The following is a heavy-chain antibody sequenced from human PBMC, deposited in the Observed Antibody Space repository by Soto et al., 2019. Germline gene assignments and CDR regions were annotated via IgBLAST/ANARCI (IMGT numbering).Heavy chain of an antibody. CDR3: ARERDYGDFDY. D-gene: IGHD4-17*01. V-gene: IGHV4-59*01. Sequence: SETLSLTCTVSGGSFSKYYWSWIRQTPGKGLEWIGYIYFNGNTNYNPSLKSRATISIDTSKRQMSLNLSSVTAADTAMYYCARERDYGDFDYWGQGTLVTVSS. J-gene: IGHJ4*02. CDR1: GGSFSKYY. CDR2: IYFNGNT.